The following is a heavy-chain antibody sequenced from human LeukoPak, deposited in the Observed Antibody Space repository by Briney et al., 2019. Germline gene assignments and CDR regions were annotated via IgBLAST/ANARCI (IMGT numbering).Heavy chain of an antibody. CDR2: IIPIFGTA. J-gene: IGHJ4*02. V-gene: IGHV1-69*06. CDR3: ARSIYSCGRGFDY. Sequence: SVKVSCKASGYTFTSHDINWVRQAPGQGLEWMGGIIPIFGTANYAQKFQGRVTITADKSTSTAYMELSSLRSEDTAVYYCARSIYSCGRGFDYWGQGTLVTVSS. CDR1: GYTFTSHD. D-gene: IGHD5-18*01.